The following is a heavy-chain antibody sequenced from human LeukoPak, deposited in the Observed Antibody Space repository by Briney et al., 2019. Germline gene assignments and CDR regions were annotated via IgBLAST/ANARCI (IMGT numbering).Heavy chain of an antibody. CDR1: VFTFSSYW. Sequence: GGSLRLSCAASVFTFSSYWMHWVRQAPGKGLVWVSRIYSDGSITIYADSVKSRFTISRDNAKNTLYLQMNSLRADDTAMYYCARTGVPYAMDVWGQGTTVTVS. J-gene: IGHJ6*02. V-gene: IGHV3-74*01. D-gene: IGHD1-1*01. CDR2: IYSDGSIT. CDR3: ARTGVPYAMDV.